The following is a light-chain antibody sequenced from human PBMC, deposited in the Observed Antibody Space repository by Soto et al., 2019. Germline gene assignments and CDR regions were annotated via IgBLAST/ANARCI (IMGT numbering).Light chain of an antibody. V-gene: IGKV3-11*01. Sequence: EIVLTQSPATLSLSPGERATLSCRASQSVRSYLAWYQQKPGHAPRLLIYDASNRATDIPARFSGSGSGTDFTLTISSLDPEDSAVYYCHQRSKWPLTFGGGTKVDIK. CDR2: DAS. J-gene: IGKJ4*01. CDR1: QSVRSY. CDR3: HQRSKWPLT.